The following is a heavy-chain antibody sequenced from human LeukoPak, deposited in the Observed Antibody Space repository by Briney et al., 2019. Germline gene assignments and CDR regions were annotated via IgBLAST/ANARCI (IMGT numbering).Heavy chain of an antibody. Sequence: PGGSLRLSCAASGFTFSSYWMSWVRQAPGKGLEWVANIKQDGSEKYYVDSVKGRFTISRDNAKNSLYLQMNSLRAEDTAVYYCAREHCSGGSCYVYHYYGMDVWGQGTTVTVSS. J-gene: IGHJ6*02. CDR3: AREHCSGGSCYVYHYYGMDV. CDR2: IKQDGSEK. V-gene: IGHV3-7*01. D-gene: IGHD2-15*01. CDR1: GFTFSSYW.